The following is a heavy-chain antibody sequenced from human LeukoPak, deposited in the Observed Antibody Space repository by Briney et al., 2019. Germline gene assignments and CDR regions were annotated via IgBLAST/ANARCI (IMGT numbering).Heavy chain of an antibody. D-gene: IGHD1-26*01. V-gene: IGHV4-30-4*01. CDR2: IYYSGST. Sequence: SETLSLTCTVSGGSISSGDYYWSWIRQPPGKGLEWVGYIYYSGSTYYNPSLKSRVTISVDTSKNQCSLKLSSVTAADTAVYYCARGGADSFDYWGQGTLGTVSS. J-gene: IGHJ4*02. CDR3: ARGGADSFDY. CDR1: GGSISSGDYY.